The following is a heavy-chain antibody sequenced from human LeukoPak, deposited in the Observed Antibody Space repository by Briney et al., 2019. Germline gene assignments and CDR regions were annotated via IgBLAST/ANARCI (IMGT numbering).Heavy chain of an antibody. CDR3: ARSRWPEDL. CDR2: INRDGTET. V-gene: IGHV3-7*01. J-gene: IGHJ5*02. Sequence: GGSLRLSCAASGFTFTGFFMSWLRQAPGKGLEWVANINRDGTETYYVGSVKGRFTISIDNAKNSVYLQMNSLRTEDTATYYCARSRWPEDLWGRGTLVTVSS. D-gene: IGHD4-23*01. CDR1: GFTFTGFF.